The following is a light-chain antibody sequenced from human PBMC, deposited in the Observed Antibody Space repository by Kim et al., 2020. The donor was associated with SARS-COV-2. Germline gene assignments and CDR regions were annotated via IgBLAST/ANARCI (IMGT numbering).Light chain of an antibody. CDR2: VNSDGSH. CDR3: QTWGPGIRV. CDR1: KGQYNEA. V-gene: IGLV4-69*01. Sequence: SVKLTCPLSKGQYNEASAWHQQEPGKSPRYLMKVNSDGSHSKGDGIPDRFSGSSSGAERYLTISSLQSDDDADYYCQTWGPGIRVFGGGTQLTVL. J-gene: IGLJ3*02.